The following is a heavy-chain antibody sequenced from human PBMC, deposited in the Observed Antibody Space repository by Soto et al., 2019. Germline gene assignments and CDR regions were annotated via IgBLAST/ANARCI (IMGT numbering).Heavy chain of an antibody. D-gene: IGHD6-6*01. V-gene: IGHV4-61*01. CDR1: GGSVSSFCYH. Sequence: SDTLSLTWTVSGGSVSSFCYHWSWIRQPPGKGLEWIGYIYYSGSTNYNPSLKSRVTISVDTSKNQFSLKLSSVTAADTAVYYCARDVIAARPGMDVWGQGTTVTVSS. CDR3: ARDVIAARPGMDV. CDR2: IYYSGST. J-gene: IGHJ6*02.